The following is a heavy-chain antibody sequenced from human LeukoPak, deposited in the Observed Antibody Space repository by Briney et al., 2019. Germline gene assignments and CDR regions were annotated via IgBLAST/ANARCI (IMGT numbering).Heavy chain of an antibody. CDR3: ARPAYTAAYDL. CDR1: W. Sequence: WLNWVRQAPGKGLEWVANMKGDGSEIHYVDSVKGRFTISRDNAKNSLYLQMNSLRPEDTAVYYCARPAYTAAYDLWGQGTMVTVSS. D-gene: IGHD3-16*01. J-gene: IGHJ3*01. V-gene: IGHV3-7*01. CDR2: MKGDGSEI.